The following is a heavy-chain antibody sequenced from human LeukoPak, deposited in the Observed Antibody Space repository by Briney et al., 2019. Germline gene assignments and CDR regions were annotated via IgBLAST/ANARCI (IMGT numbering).Heavy chain of an antibody. D-gene: IGHD4-17*01. CDR1: GGSISSYY. Sequence: SETLSLTCTVSGGSISSYYWSWIRQPAGKGLEWIGRIYTSGSTNYNPSLKSRVTMSVDTSKNQFSLKLSSVTAADTAVYYCARDYGEDDYYYYYYMDVWGKGTTVTISS. V-gene: IGHV4-4*07. J-gene: IGHJ6*03. CDR2: IYTSGST. CDR3: ARDYGEDDYYYYYYMDV.